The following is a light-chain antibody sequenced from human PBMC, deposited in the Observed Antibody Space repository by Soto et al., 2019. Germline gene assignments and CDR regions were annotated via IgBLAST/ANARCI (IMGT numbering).Light chain of an antibody. CDR1: QDIRNT. CDR2: AAS. J-gene: IGKJ1*01. Sequence: AIQMTQSPSSLSASVGHRVAISCRASQDIRNTLAWYQQKPGEAPKLLIFAASNLQSGVPSRFSGSGSVTDFTLAITGLQPEDFATYYCLQYYNFSWTFGQGTKLEVK. V-gene: IGKV1-6*01. CDR3: LQYYNFSWT.